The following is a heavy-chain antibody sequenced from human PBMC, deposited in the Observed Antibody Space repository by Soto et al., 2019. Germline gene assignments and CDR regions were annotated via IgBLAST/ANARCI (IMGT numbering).Heavy chain of an antibody. Sequence: QVQLVQSGAEVKKPGSSVKVSCKASGGTFSSYAISWVRQAPGQGLEWMGGIIPIFGTANYAQMFQGRVTITADESTSTAYMEMSRLRSEDTAVYYCATQGSDYYDSSGYYYGFLFFDLWGRGTLVTVSS. J-gene: IGHJ2*01. CDR3: ATQGSDYYDSSGYYYGFLFFDL. CDR2: IIPIFGTA. V-gene: IGHV1-69*01. CDR1: GGTFSSYA. D-gene: IGHD3-22*01.